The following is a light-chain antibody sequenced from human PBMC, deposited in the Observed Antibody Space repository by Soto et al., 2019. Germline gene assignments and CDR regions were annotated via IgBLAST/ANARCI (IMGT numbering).Light chain of an antibody. Sequence: DIVMTPSPDSLAVSLGERATINCKSSQRVLYSSNNKTYLAWYQPKPGQPPKLLIYWASTRESGVPDRFSGSGSGTDFTLTISSLKAEDVAGDSCHHYYSTPITFGRGTKVEI. CDR1: QRVLYSSNNKTY. J-gene: IGKJ4*01. CDR2: WAS. CDR3: HHYYSTPIT. V-gene: IGKV4-1*01.